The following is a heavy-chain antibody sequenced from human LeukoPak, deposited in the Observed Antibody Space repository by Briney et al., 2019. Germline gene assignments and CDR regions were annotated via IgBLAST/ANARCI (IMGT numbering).Heavy chain of an antibody. Sequence: GGSLRLSCAASGFTFNRHSMSWIRQAPGKGLEWLSYISRNGGAVHYADSVEGRFTISRDNAKNSLNLQLNGLRTDDTAVYFCASSSASIIRSDSWGQGTLVTVSS. V-gene: IGHV3-11*01. CDR1: GFTFNRHS. J-gene: IGHJ4*02. CDR2: ISRNGGAV. D-gene: IGHD3-16*01. CDR3: ASSSASIIRSDS.